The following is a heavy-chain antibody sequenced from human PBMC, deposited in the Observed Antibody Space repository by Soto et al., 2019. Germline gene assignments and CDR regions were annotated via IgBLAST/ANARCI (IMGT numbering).Heavy chain of an antibody. Sequence: SETLSLTCTVSGGSISSSSYYWCWIRQPPGKGLEWIGSIYYSGSTYYNPSLKSRVTISVDTSKNQFSLKLSSVTAADTAVYYCAIVTMVRGVITTQYYYYMAVWGKGSTVIVSS. D-gene: IGHD3-10*01. J-gene: IGHJ6*03. V-gene: IGHV4-39*01. CDR1: GGSISSSSYY. CDR3: AIVTMVRGVITTQYYYYMAV. CDR2: IYYSGST.